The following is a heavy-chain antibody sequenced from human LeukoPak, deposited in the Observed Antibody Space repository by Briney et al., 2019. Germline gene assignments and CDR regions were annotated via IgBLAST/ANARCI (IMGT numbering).Heavy chain of an antibody. CDR2: ISSSSTYI. D-gene: IGHD4-23*01. J-gene: IGHJ4*02. Sequence: PGGSLRLSCAASGFTFSSYSLNWVRQAPGKGLEWVSSISSSSTYIHYADSVKGRFTISRDNAKNSLYLQMSSLRAEDTAVYYCARDYGGGIDYWGQGTLVTVSS. CDR3: ARDYGGGIDY. V-gene: IGHV3-21*01. CDR1: GFTFSSYS.